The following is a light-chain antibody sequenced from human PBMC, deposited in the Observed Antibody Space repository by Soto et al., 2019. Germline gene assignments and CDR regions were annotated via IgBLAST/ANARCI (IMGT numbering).Light chain of an antibody. CDR3: QQAYSLPIT. J-gene: IGKJ5*01. CDR1: HYIDRW. Sequence: DLQMTQSPSSVSASVGDTVTITCRASHYIDRWLAWYQQKPGKAPKLLIYDASRLRSGVPSTFSGSGSGTDFTLTITDLQPEDFATYYCQQAYSLPITFGPGTRLEIK. V-gene: IGKV1-12*01. CDR2: DAS.